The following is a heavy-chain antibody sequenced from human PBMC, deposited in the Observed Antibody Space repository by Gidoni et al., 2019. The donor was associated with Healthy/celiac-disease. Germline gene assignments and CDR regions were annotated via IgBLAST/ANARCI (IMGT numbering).Heavy chain of an antibody. J-gene: IGHJ3*02. D-gene: IGHD3-3*02. CDR3: ARGLFVLAAFDI. CDR1: GFTFSSSS. CDR2: ISSSSSTI. V-gene: IGHV3-48*01. Sequence: EVQLVESGGGLVQPGGSLRLSCAASGFTFSSSSMNWVRQAPGKGLEWVSYISSSSSTIYYADSVKGRFTISRDNAKNSLYLQMNSLRAEDTAVYYCARGLFVLAAFDIWGQGTMVTVSS.